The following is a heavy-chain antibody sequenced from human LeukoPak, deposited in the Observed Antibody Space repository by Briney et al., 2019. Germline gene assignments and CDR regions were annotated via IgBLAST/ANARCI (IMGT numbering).Heavy chain of an antibody. CDR2: ISSRGSTI. D-gene: IGHD3-9*01. CDR1: GFTFTDYY. Sequence: SGGSLRLSCAASGFTFTDYYMSWIRQAPGKGLEWVSHISSRGSTIYYADSVKGRFTISRDNAKNSLYLQRKSLRAEDTAVYYCARVLGFLTGYYTRRSGNWFDPWGQGTLVTVSS. CDR3: ARVLGFLTGYYTRRSGNWFDP. V-gene: IGHV3-11*01. J-gene: IGHJ5*02.